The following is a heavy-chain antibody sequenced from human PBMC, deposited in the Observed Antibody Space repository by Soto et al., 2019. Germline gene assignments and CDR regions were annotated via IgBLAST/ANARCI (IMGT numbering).Heavy chain of an antibody. D-gene: IGHD2-15*01. CDR1: GFTFSDYY. Sequence: PGGSLRLSCAASGFTFSDYYMSWIRQAPGKGLEWVPYISSSGSTIYYADSVKGRFTISRDNAKNSLYLQMNSLRAEDTAVYYCARAIYCSGGSCPDYYGMDVWGQGTTVTVSS. J-gene: IGHJ6*02. CDR3: ARAIYCSGGSCPDYYGMDV. V-gene: IGHV3-11*01. CDR2: ISSSGSTI.